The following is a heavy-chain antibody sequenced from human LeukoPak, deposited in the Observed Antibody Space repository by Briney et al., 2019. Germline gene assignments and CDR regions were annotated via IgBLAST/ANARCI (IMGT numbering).Heavy chain of an antibody. CDR2: ISSSSSYT. CDR1: GFTFSDYY. CDR3: ARVLAAAGTLFDY. V-gene: IGHV3-11*05. J-gene: IGHJ4*02. D-gene: IGHD6-13*01. Sequence: PGGSLRLSCAASGFTFSDYYMSWIRQAPGKGLEWVSYISSSSSYTNYADSVKGRFTISRDNAKNSLYLQMNSLRAEDTAVYYCARVLAAAGTLFDYWGQGTLVTVSS.